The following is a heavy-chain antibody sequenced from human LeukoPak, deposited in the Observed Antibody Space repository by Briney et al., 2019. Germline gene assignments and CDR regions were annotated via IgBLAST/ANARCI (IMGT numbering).Heavy chain of an antibody. D-gene: IGHD1-26*01. J-gene: IGHJ4*02. CDR2: MNPNSGNT. Sequence: ASVKVSCKASGYTFTSYDINWVRQATGQGLEWMGWMNPNSGNTGYAQKFQGRVTITTDESTSTAYMELSSLRSEDTAVYYCARGIVGATPLDYWGQGTLVTVSS. CDR1: GYTFTSYD. CDR3: ARGIVGATPLDY. V-gene: IGHV1-8*03.